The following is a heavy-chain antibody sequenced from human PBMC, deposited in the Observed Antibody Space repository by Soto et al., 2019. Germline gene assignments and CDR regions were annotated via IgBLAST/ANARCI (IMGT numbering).Heavy chain of an antibody. CDR2: ISFDGNSK. J-gene: IGHJ3*01. D-gene: IGHD5-18*01. V-gene: IGHV3-30*18. CDR1: GFIFNDYG. Sequence: QVKLVESGGGVVQPGRSLRLSCEASGFIFNDYGMHWVRQAPGKGLDWVAVISFDGNSKYYAQSVKGRFTISRDNSKNTLFLHMDSLRREDTAVYHCVKGDLDTAVVNSPDAFDFWGQGTMVTVSS. CDR3: VKGDLDTAVVNSPDAFDF.